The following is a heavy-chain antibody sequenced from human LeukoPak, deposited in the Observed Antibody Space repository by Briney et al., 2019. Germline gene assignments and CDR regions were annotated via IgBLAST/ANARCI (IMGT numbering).Heavy chain of an antibody. Sequence: GGSLRLSCAASGFTFSSYAMHWVRQPPGKGLEYVSAISSNGGSTYYANSVKGRFTISRDNAKNSLYLQMNSLRAEDTALYYCAKVAVEQWLTYYYYYMDVWGKGTTVTISS. CDR2: ISSNGGST. CDR1: GFTFSSYA. D-gene: IGHD6-19*01. CDR3: AKVAVEQWLTYYYYYMDV. V-gene: IGHV3-64*01. J-gene: IGHJ6*03.